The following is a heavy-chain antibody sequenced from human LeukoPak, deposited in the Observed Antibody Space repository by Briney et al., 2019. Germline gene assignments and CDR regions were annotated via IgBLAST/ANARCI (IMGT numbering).Heavy chain of an antibody. CDR3: ARVASFRFYFDY. CDR2: INSRSNYI. J-gene: IGHJ4*02. CDR1: GFTFSDYS. D-gene: IGHD2/OR15-2a*01. V-gene: IGHV3-21*04. Sequence: NPGGSLRLSCTPSGFTFSDYSVNWVRQAPGKGLEWVSSINSRSNYIFYADSVKGRFTVSRDNAKNSLYLQMNSLRAEDTAVYFCARVASFRFYFDYWGQGALVTVSS.